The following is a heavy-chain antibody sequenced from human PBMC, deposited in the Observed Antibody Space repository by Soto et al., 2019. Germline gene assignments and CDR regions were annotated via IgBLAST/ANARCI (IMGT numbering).Heavy chain of an antibody. CDR2: ISSRSSYT. D-gene: IGHD2-15*01. CDR3: ARGSRVGGDYYYAMDV. CDR1: GFTFSDYY. J-gene: IGHJ6*02. V-gene: IGHV3-11*06. Sequence: VHLVESGGGLVKPGGSLRLSCAASGFTFSDYYMSWIRQAPGKGLEWVSYISSRSSYTNYADSVKGRFTISRDNAKNSLYLQMNSLRAEDTAVYYCARGSRVGGDYYYAMDVWGQGTTVTVSS.